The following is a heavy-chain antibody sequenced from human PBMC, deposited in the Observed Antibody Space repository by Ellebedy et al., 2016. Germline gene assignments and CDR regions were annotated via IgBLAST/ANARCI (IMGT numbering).Heavy chain of an antibody. V-gene: IGHV4-39*07. J-gene: IGHJ3*01. CDR3: ARAPSGRYPAFDL. D-gene: IGHD1-26*01. CDR1: GVSVTTTAYF. CDR2: IYSSGTT. Sequence: SETLSLTCSVSGVSVTTTAYFWGWIRQSPGRGLEWVGTIYSSGTTYYSPSLTSRVTMSLDTSKNHLSLKLTSVTAADTALYYCARAPSGRYPAFDLWGQGAMVKVSS.